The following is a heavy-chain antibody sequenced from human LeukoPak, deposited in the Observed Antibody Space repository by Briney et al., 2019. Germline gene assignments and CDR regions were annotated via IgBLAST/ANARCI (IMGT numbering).Heavy chain of an antibody. V-gene: IGHV4-34*01. CDR1: GGSFSGYY. Sequence: SETLSLTCAVYGGSFSGYYWSWIRQPPGKGLEWIGEINHSGSTNYNPSLKSRVTISVDTSKNQFSLKLSSVTAADTAVYYCARGPEIQLWLPHYYYYGMDVWGQGTTVTVSS. CDR3: ARGPEIQLWLPHYYYYGMDV. J-gene: IGHJ6*02. CDR2: INHSGST. D-gene: IGHD5-18*01.